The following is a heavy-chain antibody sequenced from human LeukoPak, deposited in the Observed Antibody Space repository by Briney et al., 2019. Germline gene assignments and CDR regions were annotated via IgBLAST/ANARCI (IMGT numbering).Heavy chain of an antibody. D-gene: IGHD2-2*01. Sequence: PGGSLRLSCAASGFTFSDYYMSWIRQAPGKGLEWVSYISSSGSTIYYTDSVEGRFTISRDNAKNSLYLQMNSLRAEDTAVYYCASILGYCSSTSCYAFDYWGQGTLVTVSS. CDR2: ISSSGSTI. CDR3: ASILGYCSSTSCYAFDY. V-gene: IGHV3-11*04. CDR1: GFTFSDYY. J-gene: IGHJ4*02.